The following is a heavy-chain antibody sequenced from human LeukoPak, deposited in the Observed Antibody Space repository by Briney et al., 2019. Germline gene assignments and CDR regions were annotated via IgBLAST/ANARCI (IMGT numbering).Heavy chain of an antibody. CDR2: MNPNSGNT. V-gene: IGHV1-8*03. CDR3: ARGDYGDYKFDY. CDR1: GGTISRND. J-gene: IGHJ4*02. Sequence: ASVRVSCKASGGTISRNDINWVRQATGQGLEWMGWMNPNSGNTGYAQKFQGRVTITRNTSISTAYMELSSLRSEDTSVYYCARGDYGDYKFDYWGQGTLVTVSS. D-gene: IGHD4-17*01.